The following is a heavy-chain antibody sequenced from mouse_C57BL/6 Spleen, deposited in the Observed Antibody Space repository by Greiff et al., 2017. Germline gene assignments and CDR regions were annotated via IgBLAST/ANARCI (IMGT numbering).Heavy chain of an antibody. Sequence: QVQLQQPGAELVKPGASVKISCKASGYAFSSYWMNWVKQRPGKGLEWIGQIYPGDGDTNYNGKFKGKATLTADKSSSTAYMQLSSLTAEDSAVYFCARSANWEYYCDYWGQGTTLTVSS. J-gene: IGHJ2*01. CDR2: IYPGDGDT. D-gene: IGHD4-1*01. CDR1: GYAFSSYW. V-gene: IGHV1-80*01. CDR3: ARSANWEYYCDY.